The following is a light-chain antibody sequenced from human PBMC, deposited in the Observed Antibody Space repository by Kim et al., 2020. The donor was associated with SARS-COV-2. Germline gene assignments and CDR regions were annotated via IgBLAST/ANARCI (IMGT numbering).Light chain of an antibody. CDR3: QQSYSTPLT. J-gene: IGKJ4*01. Sequence: ASVGDRVTITCRASQSISSHLNWYQQKPGKAPKLLIYAAYSLQSGVPARFSGSGYGTDFTLTISRLRPEDFATYYCQQSYSTPLTFGGGSKVDIK. CDR1: QSISSH. CDR2: AAY. V-gene: IGKV1-39*01.